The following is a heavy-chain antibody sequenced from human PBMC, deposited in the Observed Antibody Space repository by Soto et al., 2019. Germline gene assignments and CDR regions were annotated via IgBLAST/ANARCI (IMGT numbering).Heavy chain of an antibody. CDR1: GFTFSSYG. Sequence: GGSLRLSCAASGFTFSSYGMHWVRQAPGKGLEWVAVISYDGSNKYYADSVKGRFTISRDNSKNTLYLQMNSLRAEDTAVYYCAKAERAAADYYYYYMDVWGKGTTVTVSS. D-gene: IGHD6-13*01. V-gene: IGHV3-30*18. J-gene: IGHJ6*03. CDR2: ISYDGSNK. CDR3: AKAERAAADYYYYYMDV.